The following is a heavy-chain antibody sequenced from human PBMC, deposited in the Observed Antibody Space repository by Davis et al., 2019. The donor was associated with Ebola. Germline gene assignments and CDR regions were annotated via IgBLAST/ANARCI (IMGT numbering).Heavy chain of an antibody. CDR3: ARVATDWFDP. CDR1: GFTFNSYW. Sequence: PGGSLRLSCEASGFTFNSYWMHWVRQTPGTGLVWVSNINGDATITNYADAVKGRFTISRDNAKNTLYLQMNSLRVEDAGLYFCARVATDWFDPWGQGSLVTVSS. J-gene: IGHJ5*02. CDR2: INGDATIT. V-gene: IGHV3-74*01.